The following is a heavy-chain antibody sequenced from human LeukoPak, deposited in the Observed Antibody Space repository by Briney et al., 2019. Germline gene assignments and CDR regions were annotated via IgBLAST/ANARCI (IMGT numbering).Heavy chain of an antibody. Sequence: ASVKVSCKASGYTFNRYAISWVRPAPGQGHEWMGWISAYNGNTNYAQKLQGRVTMTTDTSTSTAYMDLRSLRSDDTAVYYCARHLFGDYFFDYWGQGTLVTVSS. V-gene: IGHV1-18*01. CDR1: GYTFNRYA. D-gene: IGHD4-17*01. J-gene: IGHJ4*02. CDR3: ARHLFGDYFFDY. CDR2: ISAYNGNT.